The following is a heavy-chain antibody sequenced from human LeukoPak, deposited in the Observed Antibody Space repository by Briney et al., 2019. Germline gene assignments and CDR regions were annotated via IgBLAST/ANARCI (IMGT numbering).Heavy chain of an antibody. CDR3: VRDSGSGSNDY. J-gene: IGHJ4*02. Sequence: ASVKVSCKASGYTFTSYAIHWVRPAPGQRLEWMGWISAGNGNTKYSQNFQGRVTFISNTSATTAFMELSSLRSEDAAVYYCVRDSGSGSNDYWGQGTLVTVSS. CDR2: ISAGNGNT. V-gene: IGHV1-3*01. CDR1: GYTFTSYA. D-gene: IGHD1-26*01.